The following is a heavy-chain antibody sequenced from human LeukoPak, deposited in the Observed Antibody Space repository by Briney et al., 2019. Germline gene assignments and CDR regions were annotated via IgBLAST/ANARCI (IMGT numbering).Heavy chain of an antibody. CDR1: GGSISSGGYY. J-gene: IGHJ4*02. Sequence: SETLSLTCSVSGGSISSGGYYWSWIRQHPGTGLEWIGYIYYSGSTYYNPSLKSRVTISVDTSKNQFSLKLSSVTAADTAVYYCARASRWSHYYFDYWGQGTLVTVSS. CDR3: ARASRWSHYYFDY. V-gene: IGHV4-31*03. CDR2: IYYSGST. D-gene: IGHD6-13*01.